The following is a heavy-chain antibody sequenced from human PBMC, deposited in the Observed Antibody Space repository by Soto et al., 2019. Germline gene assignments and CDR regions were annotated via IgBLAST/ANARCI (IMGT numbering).Heavy chain of an antibody. CDR3: ARGVYDSNGYSYP. CDR1: GFTFSSYA. V-gene: IGHV3-23*01. CDR2: ISGSGGST. J-gene: IGHJ5*02. Sequence: EVQLLESGGGLVQPGGSLRLSCAASGFTFSSYAMSWVRQAPGKGLEWVSAISGSGGSTYYADSVKGRFTISRDNAKNSLFLQMNSLRAEDTAVYYCARGVYDSNGYSYPWGQGTLVTVSS. D-gene: IGHD3-22*01.